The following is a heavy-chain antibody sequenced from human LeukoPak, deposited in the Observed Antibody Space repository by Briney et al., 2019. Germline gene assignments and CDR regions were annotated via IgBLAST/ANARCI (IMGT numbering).Heavy chain of an antibody. J-gene: IGHJ4*02. V-gene: IGHV4-34*01. Sequence: SETLSLTCAVYGGSFSGYYWSWIRQPPGKGVEGIGEINHSGSTNYNPSLKSRVTISVDTSKNQFSLKLSSVTAADTAVYYCARDGVLYCSGGSCYPHFDYWGQGTLVTVSS. CDR2: INHSGST. CDR1: GGSFSGYY. CDR3: ARDGVLYCSGGSCYPHFDY. D-gene: IGHD2-15*01.